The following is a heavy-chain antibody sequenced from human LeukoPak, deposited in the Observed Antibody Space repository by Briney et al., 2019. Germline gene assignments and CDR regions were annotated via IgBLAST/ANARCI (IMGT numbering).Heavy chain of an antibody. V-gene: IGHV3-33*03. CDR1: GFTFSSYG. Sequence: PGRSLRLSCAASGFTFSSYGMHWVRQAPGKGLEWVAVIWYGGSNKYYADSVKGRFTISRDNAKNSLYLQMNSLRAEDTALYYCATTSGYGPDYWGQGTLVTVSS. CDR2: IWYGGSNK. D-gene: IGHD1/OR15-1a*01. J-gene: IGHJ4*02. CDR3: ATTSGYGPDY.